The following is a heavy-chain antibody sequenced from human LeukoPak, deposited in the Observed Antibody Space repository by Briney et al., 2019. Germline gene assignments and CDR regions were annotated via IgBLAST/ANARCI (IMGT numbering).Heavy chain of an antibody. J-gene: IGHJ4*02. Sequence: PGGSLRLSCAASGFTFSSYSMNWVRQAPGKGLEWVSSISSSSSYIYYADSVKGRFTISRDNAKNSLYLQTNSLRAEDTAVYYCARDSAAAGSFDYWGQGTLVTVSS. D-gene: IGHD6-13*01. CDR1: GFTFSSYS. V-gene: IGHV3-21*01. CDR2: ISSSSSYI. CDR3: ARDSAAAGSFDY.